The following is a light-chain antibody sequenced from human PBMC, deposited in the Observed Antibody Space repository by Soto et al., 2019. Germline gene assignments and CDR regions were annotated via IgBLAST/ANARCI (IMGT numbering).Light chain of an antibody. V-gene: IGLV2-18*02. J-gene: IGLJ1*01. CDR1: SSDVGSYNR. CDR3: SSYTTSNTYV. Sequence: QSVLTQPPSVSGSPGQSVAISCTGTSSDVGSYNRVSWYQQPPGTAPKLMIYDVSNRPSGVPDRFSGSKSGNTASLTISGLQDEDEADYYCSSYTTSNTYVFGTGTKVTVL. CDR2: DVS.